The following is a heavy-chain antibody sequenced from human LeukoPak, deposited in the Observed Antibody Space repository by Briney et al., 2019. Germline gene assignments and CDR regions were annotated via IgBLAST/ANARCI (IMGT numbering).Heavy chain of an antibody. CDR2: ISSSSSYI. V-gene: IGHV3-21*01. CDR3: ARDGGGSGSLDY. J-gene: IGHJ4*02. D-gene: IGHD3-10*01. Sequence: GGSLRLSCAASGFTFDDYGMSWVRQAPGKGLEWVSSISSSSSYIYYADSVKGRFTISRDNAKNSLYLQMNSLRAEDTAVYYCARDGGGSGSLDYWGQGTLVTVSS. CDR1: GFTFDDYG.